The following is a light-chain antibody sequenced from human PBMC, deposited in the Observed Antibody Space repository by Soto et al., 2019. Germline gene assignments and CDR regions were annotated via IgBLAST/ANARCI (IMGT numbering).Light chain of an antibody. CDR2: EVS. Sequence: QSALTQPASVSGSPGQSITISCAGTGSDIGAYNYVSWYQQHPGRAPKLMLYEVSHRPSGVSNRFSGSKSANTASLTISGLQPEDEADYYCASYTGTSTDVLFGGGTKLTVL. V-gene: IGLV2-14*01. CDR3: ASYTGTSTDVL. J-gene: IGLJ2*01. CDR1: GSDIGAYNY.